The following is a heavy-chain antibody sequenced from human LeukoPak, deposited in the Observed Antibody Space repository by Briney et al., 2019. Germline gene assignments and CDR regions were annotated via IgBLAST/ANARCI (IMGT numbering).Heavy chain of an antibody. Sequence: SETLSLTCTVSGGSISRYYWSWIRQPPGKGLEWIGYIYYSGSTYYNPSLKSRVTISVDTSKNQFSLKLSSVTAADTAVYYCAREPSYDILAWFDPWGQGTLVTVSS. CDR2: IYYSGST. V-gene: IGHV4-59*12. D-gene: IGHD3-9*01. CDR3: AREPSYDILAWFDP. CDR1: GGSISRYY. J-gene: IGHJ5*02.